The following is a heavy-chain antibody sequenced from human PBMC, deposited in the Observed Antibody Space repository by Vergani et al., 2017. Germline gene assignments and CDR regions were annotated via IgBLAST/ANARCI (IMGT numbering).Heavy chain of an antibody. V-gene: IGHV4-30-4*01. CDR1: GDSINSPNYY. CDR2: IFHDGST. J-gene: IGHJ5*02. D-gene: IGHD5/OR15-5a*01. Sequence: QMQLQESGPGLVKPSQTLSLTCTVPGDSINSPNYYWTWIRQPPGKGLEWIGYIFHDGSTYYDPSLKSRVIMSIDTSKNQFSLNMIFVTAADTAVYYCARCPVPVWFDPWGRGTLVTVSS. CDR3: ARCPVPVWFDP.